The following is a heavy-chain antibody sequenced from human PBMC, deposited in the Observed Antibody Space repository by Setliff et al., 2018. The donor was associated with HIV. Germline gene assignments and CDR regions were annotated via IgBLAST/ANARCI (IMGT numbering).Heavy chain of an antibody. J-gene: IGHJ3*02. V-gene: IGHV1-69*05. Sequence: ASVKVSCKASGGTFSSYAISWVRQAPGQGLEWMGGIIPIFATANYAQKFQGRVTINTDESTSTAYMEVTSLTSEDTAVYYCMRASGFGELLHGFDIWGQGTMVTVSS. D-gene: IGHD3-10*01. CDR1: GGTFSSYA. CDR3: MRASGFGELLHGFDI. CDR2: IIPIFATA.